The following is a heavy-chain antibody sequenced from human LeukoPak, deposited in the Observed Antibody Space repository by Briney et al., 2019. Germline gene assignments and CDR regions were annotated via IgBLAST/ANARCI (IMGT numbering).Heavy chain of an antibody. CDR1: GFTFSSYA. D-gene: IGHD5-18*01. CDR3: AKGSRVDTAMVS. J-gene: IGHJ5*02. Sequence: EGSLRLPCAASGFTFSSYAMSWVRQAPGKGLEWVSAISGSGGSTYYADSVKGRFTISRDNSKNTLYLQMNSLRAEDTAVYYCAKGSRVDTAMVSWGQGTLVTVSS. V-gene: IGHV3-23*01. CDR2: ISGSGGST.